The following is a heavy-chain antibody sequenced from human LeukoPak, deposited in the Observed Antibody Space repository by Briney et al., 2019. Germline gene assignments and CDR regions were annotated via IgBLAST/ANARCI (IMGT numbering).Heavy chain of an antibody. CDR1: GGTFSSYA. Sequence: SVKVSCKASGGTFSSYAISWVRQAPGQGLEWMGGIIPIFGTANYAQKFQGRVTITADESTSTAYMELRSLRSDDTAVYYCARRLGIYAEYYFDYWGQGTLVTVSS. J-gene: IGHJ4*02. CDR3: ARRLGIYAEYYFDY. CDR2: IIPIFGTA. D-gene: IGHD3-16*01. V-gene: IGHV1-69*13.